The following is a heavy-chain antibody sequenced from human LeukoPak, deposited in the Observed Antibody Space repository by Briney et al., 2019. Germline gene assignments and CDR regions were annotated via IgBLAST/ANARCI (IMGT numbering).Heavy chain of an antibody. CDR2: ISGSGGST. V-gene: IGHV3-23*01. J-gene: IGHJ4*02. CDR1: GFTFSSYA. D-gene: IGHD3-22*01. Sequence: GGSLRLSCAASGFTFSSYAMSWVRQAPGKGLEWVSAISGSGGSTYYADSVKGRFTISRDNSKNTLYLQMNSLRAEDTGVYYCARGEGGSAYNYAFDYWGQGTLVTVSS. CDR3: ARGEGGSAYNYAFDY.